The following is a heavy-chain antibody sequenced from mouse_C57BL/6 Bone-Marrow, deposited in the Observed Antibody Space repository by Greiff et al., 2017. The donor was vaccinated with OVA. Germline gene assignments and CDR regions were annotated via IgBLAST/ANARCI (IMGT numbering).Heavy chain of an antibody. V-gene: IGHV5-4*03. Sequence: EVKLVESGGGLVKPGGSLKLSCAASGFTFSSYAMSWVRQTPEKRLEWVATISDGGSYTYYPDNVKGRFTISRDNAKNHLYLQMSHLKSEDTAMYYGARTDGYMRGNYAMDYWGQGTSVTVSS. D-gene: IGHD2-3*01. CDR1: GFTFSSYA. J-gene: IGHJ4*01. CDR3: ARTDGYMRGNYAMDY. CDR2: ISDGGSYT.